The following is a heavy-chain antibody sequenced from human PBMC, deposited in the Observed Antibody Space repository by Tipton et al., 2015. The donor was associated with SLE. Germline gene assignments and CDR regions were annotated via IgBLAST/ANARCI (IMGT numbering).Heavy chain of an antibody. CDR2: INPTGTST. J-gene: IGHJ6*02. CDR1: TYY. D-gene: IGHD3-3*01. Sequence: QLVQSGAEVTKPGASVRVSCRAPTYYIHWVRQAPGQGLEWMGTINPTGTSTTYAQKFQGRVTVTRDTSTSTVYMQLGSLRSEDTAVYYCARGEITIFGVVIIRDYYYYGMDVWGQGTTVTVSS. V-gene: IGHV1-46*01. CDR3: ARGEITIFGVVIIRDYYYYGMDV.